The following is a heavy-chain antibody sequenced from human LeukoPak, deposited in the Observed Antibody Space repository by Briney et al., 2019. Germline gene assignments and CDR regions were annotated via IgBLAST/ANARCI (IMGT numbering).Heavy chain of an antibody. J-gene: IGHJ4*02. V-gene: IGHV4-39*01. D-gene: IGHD6-13*01. CDR2: IYYSGST. CDR3: AGFIAAAGTGGWYEIDY. CDR1: GGSISNSSHY. Sequence: SETLSLTCTVSGGSISNSSHYWGWIRQPPGKGLEWIGSIYYSGSTYYNPSLKSRVTISVDTSKNQFSLKLSSVTAADTAVYYCAGFIAAAGTGGWYEIDYWGQGTLVTVSS.